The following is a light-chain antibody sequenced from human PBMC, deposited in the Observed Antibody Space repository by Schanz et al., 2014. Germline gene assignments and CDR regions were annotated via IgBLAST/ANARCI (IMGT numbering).Light chain of an antibody. CDR1: QNIDSY. V-gene: IGKV1-39*01. CDR3: QQYDAYPYA. CDR2: SAS. J-gene: IGKJ2*01. Sequence: DIQMTQSPSSLSASIGDRVTITCRTSQNIDSYLNWYQHKPGKAPKVLIHSASVLQSGVPSRFSGSGSGTHFTLTISSLQPEDFATYYCQQYDAYPYAFGQGTKLEIK.